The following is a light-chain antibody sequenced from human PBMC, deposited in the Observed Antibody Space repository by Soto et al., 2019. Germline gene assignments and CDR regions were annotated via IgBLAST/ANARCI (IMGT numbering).Light chain of an antibody. CDR1: QTISIW. Sequence: DIQMSQPPPTLSASVGDRVTITGRASQTISIWLAWYQQQPGKAPKVLIYDASSLESGVPSRFSGSGSGTEFTLTISRLQPDDFATYYCQQYNHYSGLTFGGGTTV. CDR2: DAS. J-gene: IGKJ4*01. V-gene: IGKV1-5*01. CDR3: QQYNHYSGLT.